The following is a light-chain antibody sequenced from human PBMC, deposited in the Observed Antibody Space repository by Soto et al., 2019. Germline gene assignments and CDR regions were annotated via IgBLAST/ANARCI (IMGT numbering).Light chain of an antibody. CDR1: SGHSSNI. CDR3: ETWDSNTRV. V-gene: IGLV4-60*02. Sequence: QSVLTQSSSASASLGSSVKLTCTLSSGHSSNIIAWHQQQPGKAPRYLMKLEGSGSYNKGSGVPDRFSGSSSGADRYLTISTLQFEDEADYYCETWDSNTRVFGGGTKLTVL. J-gene: IGLJ3*02. CDR2: LEGSGSY.